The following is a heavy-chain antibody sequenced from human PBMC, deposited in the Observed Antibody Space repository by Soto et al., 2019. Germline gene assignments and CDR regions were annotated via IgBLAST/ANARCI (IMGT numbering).Heavy chain of an antibody. J-gene: IGHJ4*02. CDR3: ARDRDCSSSSCYRYYFDY. D-gene: IGHD2-2*02. CDR2: IWHDGSNK. CDR1: GLTFSRYC. Sequence: LSLSCAASGLTFSRYCMHGVRQAPGKGLEWVAVIWHDGSNKNYAESVKGRFTISRDNSKNTLYLQMNSLRAEDTAVYYCARDRDCSSSSCYRYYFDYWGQGTLVTVSS. V-gene: IGHV3-33*08.